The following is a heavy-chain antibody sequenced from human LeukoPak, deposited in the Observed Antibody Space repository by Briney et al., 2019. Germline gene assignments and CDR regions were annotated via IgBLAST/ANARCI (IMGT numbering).Heavy chain of an antibody. D-gene: IGHD2-2*01. J-gene: IGHJ4*02. CDR2: MYSGGST. CDR1: GFTVNSNY. CDR3: ARGKKGSYCSSTSCYCFDY. Sequence: GGSLRLSCAASGFTVNSNYMTWVRQAPGKGLEWLSVMYSGGSTYYAASVEGRFTISRDNSKNTLYLQMNSLRAEDTAVYYCARGKKGSYCSSTSCYCFDYWGQGTLVTVSS. V-gene: IGHV3-53*05.